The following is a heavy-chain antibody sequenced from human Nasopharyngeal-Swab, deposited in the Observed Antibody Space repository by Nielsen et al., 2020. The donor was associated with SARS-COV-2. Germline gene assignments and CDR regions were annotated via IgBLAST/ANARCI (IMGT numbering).Heavy chain of an antibody. Sequence: GSLRLSCAVYGGSFSGYYWSWIRQPPGRGLEWNGEINHSGSTNYNPSLKSRVTISVDTSKNQFSLKLSSVTAADTAVYYWARPLVAARPLSAHKSMDVWGKGTTVTVSS. D-gene: IGHD6-6*01. V-gene: IGHV4-34*01. J-gene: IGHJ6*03. CDR1: GGSFSGYY. CDR3: ARPLVAARPLSAHKSMDV. CDR2: INHSGST.